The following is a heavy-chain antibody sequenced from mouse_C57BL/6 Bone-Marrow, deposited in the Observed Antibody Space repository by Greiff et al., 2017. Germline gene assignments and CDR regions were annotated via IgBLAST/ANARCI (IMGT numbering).Heavy chain of an antibody. CDR3: AREGNYYGSSYGYFDV. CDR1: GYTFTSYW. D-gene: IGHD1-1*01. Sequence: QVQLQQPGAELVKPGASVKLSCKASGYTFTSYWMHWVKQRPGQCLEWIGMIHPNSGSTNYNEKFKSKATLTVDKSSSTAYMQLSSLTSEDSAVYYCAREGNYYGSSYGYFDVWGTGTTVTVSS. CDR2: IHPNSGST. V-gene: IGHV1-64*01. J-gene: IGHJ1*03.